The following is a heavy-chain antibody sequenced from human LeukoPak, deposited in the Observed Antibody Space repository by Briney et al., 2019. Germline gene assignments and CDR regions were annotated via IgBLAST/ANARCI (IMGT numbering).Heavy chain of an antibody. D-gene: IGHD1-1*01. J-gene: IGHJ4*02. V-gene: IGHV4-4*02. CDR3: ARVNINNWHSCDY. CDR2: IYHSGSP. Sequence: SETLSLTCAVSGGSISSNNWWGWVRQPPGKGLEWIGEIYHSGSPNYNPSLKSRVTISVDKSRNHFSLNLSSVTAAVTAVYYCARVNINNWHSCDYWGQGTLVTVSS. CDR1: GGSISSNNW.